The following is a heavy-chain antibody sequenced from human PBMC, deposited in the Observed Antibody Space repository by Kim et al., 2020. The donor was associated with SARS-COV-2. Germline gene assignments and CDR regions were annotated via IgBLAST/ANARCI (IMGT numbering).Heavy chain of an antibody. V-gene: IGHV1-18*04. Sequence: ASVKVSCKASGYTFTSYGISWVRQAPGQGLEWMGWISANNGNTNFAQKFQGRVTMTTDTSTSTAYMELRSLRSDDTAVYYCARFNPSYDDSSGYLFGMDVWGQGATVTVSS. J-gene: IGHJ6*02. CDR2: ISANNGNT. D-gene: IGHD3-22*01. CDR1: GYTFTSYG. CDR3: ARFNPSYDDSSGYLFGMDV.